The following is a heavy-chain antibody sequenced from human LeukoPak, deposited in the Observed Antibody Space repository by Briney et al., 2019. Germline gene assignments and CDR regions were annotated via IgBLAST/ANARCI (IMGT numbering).Heavy chain of an antibody. CDR1: GFTFNSYG. J-gene: IGHJ4*02. CDR3: ARDPGYCSGGSCQLYYFDY. V-gene: IGHV3-30*03. D-gene: IGHD2-15*01. Sequence: GGSLRLSCAASGFTFNSYGMHWVRQAPGKGLEWVAVISYDGSNKYYADSVKGRFTISRDNSKNTLYLQMNSLRAEDTAVYYCARDPGYCSGGSCQLYYFDYWGQGTLVTVSP. CDR2: ISYDGSNK.